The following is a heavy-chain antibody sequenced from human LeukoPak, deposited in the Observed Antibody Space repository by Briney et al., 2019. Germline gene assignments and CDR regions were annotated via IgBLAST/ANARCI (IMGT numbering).Heavy chain of an antibody. CDR2: ISGSGGST. CDR3: AKPYSSSWYFDY. D-gene: IGHD6-13*01. CDR1: GFTFSSYG. J-gene: IGHJ4*02. Sequence: GSLRLSCAASGFTFSSYGMSWVRQAPGKGLEWVSAISGSGGSTYYADSVKGRFTISRDNSKNTLYLQMNSLRAEDTAVYYCAKPYSSSWYFDYWGQGTLVTVSS. V-gene: IGHV3-23*01.